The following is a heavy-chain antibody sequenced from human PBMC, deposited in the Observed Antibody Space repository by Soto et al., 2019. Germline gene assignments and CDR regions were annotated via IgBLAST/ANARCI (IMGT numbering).Heavy chain of an antibody. Sequence: QVQLVQSGAEVKKPGSSVKVSCKASGGTFSSYTISWVRQAPGQGLEWMGRIIPILGIANYAQKFQGRVTITADKSTSTAYMELSSLRSEDTAVYYCARMAYDYIWWSYRYGRDAFDIWGQGTMVTVSS. D-gene: IGHD3-16*02. V-gene: IGHV1-69*02. J-gene: IGHJ3*02. CDR1: GGTFSSYT. CDR3: ARMAYDYIWWSYRYGRDAFDI. CDR2: IIPILGIA.